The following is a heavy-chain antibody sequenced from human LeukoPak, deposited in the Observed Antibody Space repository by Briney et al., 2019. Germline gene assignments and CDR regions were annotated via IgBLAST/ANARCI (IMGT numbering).Heavy chain of an antibody. CDR1: GFTFSSYA. CDR2: ISYDGSNK. V-gene: IGHV3-30-3*01. Sequence: GGSLRLSCAASGFTFSSYAMHWVRQAPGKGLEWVAVISYDGSNKYYADSVKGRFTISRDNSKNTLYLQMNSLRAEDTAVYYFGRGSYYYRRGYLPYWGQGTLVTVSS. D-gene: IGHD3-22*01. J-gene: IGHJ4*02. CDR3: GRGSYYYRRGYLPY.